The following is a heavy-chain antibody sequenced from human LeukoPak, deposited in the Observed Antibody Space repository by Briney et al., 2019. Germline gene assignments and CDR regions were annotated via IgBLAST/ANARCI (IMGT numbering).Heavy chain of an antibody. CDR2: IYPGDSDT. CDR3: ASRTADSSGWYGRLDY. Sequence: GESMQISCKGSGYSFTSYWIGWVRQMPGKGLEWMGIIYPGDSDTRYSPSFQGQVTISADKSISTAYLQWSSLKASDTAMYYCASRTADSSGWYGRLDYWGQGTLDTDSS. CDR1: GYSFTSYW. J-gene: IGHJ4*02. D-gene: IGHD6-19*01. V-gene: IGHV5-51*01.